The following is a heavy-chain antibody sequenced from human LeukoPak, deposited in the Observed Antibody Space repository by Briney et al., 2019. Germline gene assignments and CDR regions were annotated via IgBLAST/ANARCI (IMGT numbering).Heavy chain of an antibody. CDR2: ISAYNGNT. V-gene: IGHV1-18*01. Sequence: ASVKVSCKASGYTFTSYGISWVRQAPGQGLEWMGWISAYNGNTNYAQKLQGRATMTTDTSTSTAYMELRSLRSDDTAVYYCARDMTGNPWGSYRSDAFDIWGQGTMVTVSS. CDR3: ARDMTGNPWGSYRSDAFDI. CDR1: GYTFTSYG. J-gene: IGHJ3*02. D-gene: IGHD3-16*02.